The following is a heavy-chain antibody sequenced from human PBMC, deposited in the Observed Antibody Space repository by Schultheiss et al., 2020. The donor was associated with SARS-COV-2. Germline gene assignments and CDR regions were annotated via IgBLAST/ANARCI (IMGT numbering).Heavy chain of an antibody. CDR2: SATAGTI. D-gene: IGHD1-26*01. Sequence: GGSLRLSCAASGFTVSSNYMSWVRQAPGKGLEWVSAISATAGTIYYADSVQGRFTISRDNDRNSLYLQMNSLRVEDSAIYYCARDLTRVGAVSDGFDIWGQGTMVTVSS. CDR1: GFTVSSNY. J-gene: IGHJ3*02. CDR3: ARDLTRVGAVSDGFDI. V-gene: IGHV3-53*01.